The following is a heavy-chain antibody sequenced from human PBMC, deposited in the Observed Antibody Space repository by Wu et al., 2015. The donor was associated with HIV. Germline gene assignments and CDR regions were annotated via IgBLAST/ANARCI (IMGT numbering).Heavy chain of an antibody. CDR2: INPKGGIT. D-gene: IGHD3-16*01. Sequence: QVQLQESGPGLVRPSETLSLTCTVSGGSITSHYLNWMRQAPGQGPEWMGLINPKGGITTYAQNFKGRVTMTSDTSTSTLYLEVNSLRSEDTAVYYCARNLFGRYDVIDMWGQGTMVIVSS. V-gene: IGHV1-46*01. CDR3: ARNLFGRYDVIDM. J-gene: IGHJ3*02. CDR1: GGSITSHY.